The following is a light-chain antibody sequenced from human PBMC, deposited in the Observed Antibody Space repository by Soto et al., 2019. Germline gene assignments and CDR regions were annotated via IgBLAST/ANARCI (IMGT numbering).Light chain of an antibody. Sequence: DIQMTQSPSSLSASVGDRVTITCRASQSISSYLNWYQQKPGKAPKLLISAASSLQSGVPSRFSGGGSGTDFTLTISSLQPEDFATYYCQQSSSTLALTFGGGTKVEIK. CDR1: QSISSY. CDR3: QQSSSTLALT. V-gene: IGKV1-39*01. J-gene: IGKJ4*01. CDR2: AAS.